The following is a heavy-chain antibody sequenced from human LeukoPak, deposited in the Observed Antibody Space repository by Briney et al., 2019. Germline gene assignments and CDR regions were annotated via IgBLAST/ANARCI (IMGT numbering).Heavy chain of an antibody. D-gene: IGHD5-12*01. V-gene: IGHV3-30*04. CDR1: GFAFATYT. Sequence: GGSLRLSCAASGFAFATYTMHWVRQAPGKGLEWVAVISYDLSTTDYADSVKGRFTISRDNSKKTLFLEMNSLTSDDTALYYCASDYEGFEHWGQGALVIVSS. CDR2: ISYDLSTT. J-gene: IGHJ4*02. CDR3: ASDYEGFEH.